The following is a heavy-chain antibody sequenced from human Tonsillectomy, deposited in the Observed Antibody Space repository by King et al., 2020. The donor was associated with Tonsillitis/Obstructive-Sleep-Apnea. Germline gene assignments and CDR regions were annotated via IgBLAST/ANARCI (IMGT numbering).Heavy chain of an antibody. Sequence: VQLVQSGGGLVKPGGSLRLSCAASGFTFSNAWMNWVRQAPGKGLEWVGRIKSKTDGGTTDYAAPVKGRFTISRDDSKNTLYLQMNSLKTEDTAVYYCTTILPGWELPHWGTFDYWGQGTLVTVSS. D-gene: IGHD1-26*01. CDR3: TTILPGWELPHWGTFDY. V-gene: IGHV3-15*07. CDR1: GFTFSNAW. J-gene: IGHJ4*02. CDR2: IKSKTDGGTT.